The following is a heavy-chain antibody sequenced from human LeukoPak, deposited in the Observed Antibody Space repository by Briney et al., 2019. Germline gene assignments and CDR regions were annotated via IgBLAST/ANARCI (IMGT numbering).Heavy chain of an antibody. Sequence: PSETLSLTCAVYGGSFSGYYWSWIRQPPGKGLEWIGEINHRGSTNYNPSLKSRVTISADTSKNQFSLKLHSVTAADTAVYYCARVPRSSSSVDYWGQGTLVTVSS. CDR1: GGSFSGYY. V-gene: IGHV4-34*01. CDR3: ARVPRSSSSVDY. J-gene: IGHJ4*02. CDR2: INHRGST. D-gene: IGHD6-6*01.